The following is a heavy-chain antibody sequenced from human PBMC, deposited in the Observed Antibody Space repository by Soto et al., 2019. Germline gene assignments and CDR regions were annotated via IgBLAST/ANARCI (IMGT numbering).Heavy chain of an antibody. CDR2: IYPGDSDT. V-gene: IGHV5-51*01. CDR1: GYSFTWSW. J-gene: IGHJ4*02. Sequence: PGESLKISCEASGYSFTWSWIGWVRQMPGKGLEWMGIIYPGDSDTRYSPSFQGQVTISADSSTNTAYLQWSSLRASDTAMYYCATQHPLDSSGWYNWGQGTLVTVSS. CDR3: ATQHPLDSSGWYN. D-gene: IGHD6-19*01.